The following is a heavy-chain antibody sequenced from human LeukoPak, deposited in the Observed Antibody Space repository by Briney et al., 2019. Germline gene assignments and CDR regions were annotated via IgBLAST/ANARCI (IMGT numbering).Heavy chain of an antibody. D-gene: IGHD2-15*01. V-gene: IGHV3-23*01. CDR1: GFTFSNYG. CDR2: ISGSGGGT. Sequence: GGSLRLSCAASGFTFSNYGMSWVRQAPGKGLEWVAGISGSGGGTVYADSVKGRFAISRDNPKNTLYLQMNSLRAEDTAVYYCARDDVGSGLLLGYMDVWGKGTTVTVSS. J-gene: IGHJ6*03. CDR3: ARDDVGSGLLLGYMDV.